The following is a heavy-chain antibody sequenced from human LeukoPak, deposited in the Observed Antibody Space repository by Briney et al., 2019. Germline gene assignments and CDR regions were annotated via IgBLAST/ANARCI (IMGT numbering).Heavy chain of an antibody. V-gene: IGHV1-24*01. Sequence: GASVTVSCKVSGYTLTELSMHWVRQAPGKGLEWMGRFDPEDGETIYAQKFQGRITMTEDTSTDTAYMELSSLRSEDTAVYYCATDFPPYFDSTPNYWGQGTLVTVSS. CDR3: ATDFPPYFDSTPNY. D-gene: IGHD3-9*01. CDR2: FDPEDGET. CDR1: GYTLTELS. J-gene: IGHJ4*02.